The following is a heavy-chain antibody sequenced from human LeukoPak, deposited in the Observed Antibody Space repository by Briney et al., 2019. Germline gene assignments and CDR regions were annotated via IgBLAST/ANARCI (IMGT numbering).Heavy chain of an antibody. CDR1: GFTFSNAW. V-gene: IGHV3-15*01. D-gene: IGHD2-2*01. J-gene: IGHJ4*02. Sequence: GGSLILSCAASGFTFSNAWMSWVRQAPGKGLEWVGRIKSKTDGGTTDYAAPVKGRFTISRDDAKTTVYLQMNSLKVEDTAVYFCSTDLVLPAAPHGYWGQGTLVTVSS. CDR2: IKSKTDGGTT. CDR3: STDLVLPAAPHGY.